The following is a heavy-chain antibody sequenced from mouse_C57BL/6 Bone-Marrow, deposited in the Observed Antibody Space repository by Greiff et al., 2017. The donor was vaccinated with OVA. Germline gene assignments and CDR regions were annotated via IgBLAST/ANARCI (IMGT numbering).Heavy chain of an antibody. Sequence: VKLQQPGAELVKPGASVKLSCKASGYTFTSYWMHWVKQRPGQGLEWIGMIHPNSGSTNYNEKFKSKATLTVDKSSSTAYMQLSSLTSEDSAVYYCAREDGYYLYYFDYWGQGTTLTVSS. J-gene: IGHJ2*01. CDR3: AREDGYYLYYFDY. V-gene: IGHV1-64*01. D-gene: IGHD2-3*01. CDR1: GYTFTSYW. CDR2: IHPNSGST.